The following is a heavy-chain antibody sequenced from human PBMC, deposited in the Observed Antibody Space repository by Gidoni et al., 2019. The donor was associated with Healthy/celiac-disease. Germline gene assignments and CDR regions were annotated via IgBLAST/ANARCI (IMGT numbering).Heavy chain of an antibody. CDR1: GGSISSSSYY. J-gene: IGHJ3*02. V-gene: IGHV4-39*01. CDR3: ARPTHYYDSKGKDAFDI. CDR2: IYYSGST. D-gene: IGHD3-22*01. Sequence: HLQLQASRPGLVKPSETLSLTCTVSGGSISSSSYYWGWIRQPPGKGLEWLGSIYYSGSTYYNPSLKSRVTISVDTSKNQFSLKLSSVTAADTAVYYCARPTHYYDSKGKDAFDIWGQGTMVTVSS.